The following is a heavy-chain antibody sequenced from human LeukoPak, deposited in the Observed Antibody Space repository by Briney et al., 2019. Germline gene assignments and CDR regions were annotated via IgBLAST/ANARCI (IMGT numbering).Heavy chain of an antibody. J-gene: IGHJ4*02. CDR1: GGTFSSYA. CDR2: IIPIFGTA. Sequence: SVKVSCKASGGTFSSYAISWVRQAPGQGLEWMGGIIPIFGTANYAQKFQGRVTITTDESTSTAYMELSSLRSEDTAVYYCARGPQKGRWGLHFDYWGQGTLVTVSS. CDR3: ARGPQKGRWGLHFDY. V-gene: IGHV1-69*05. D-gene: IGHD1-26*01.